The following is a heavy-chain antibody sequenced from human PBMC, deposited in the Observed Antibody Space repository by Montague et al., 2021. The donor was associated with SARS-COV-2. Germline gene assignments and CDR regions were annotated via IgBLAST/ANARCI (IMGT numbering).Heavy chain of an antibody. Sequence: NEYAVSVQSQITIYPDTSKHQFYLHLNSVTPEDTAVYYCARVPLGSRYYFDFWGQGTMVTVSS. J-gene: IGHJ4*02. CDR2: N. CDR3: ARVPLGSRYYFDF. V-gene: IGHV6-1*01. D-gene: IGHD1-14*01.